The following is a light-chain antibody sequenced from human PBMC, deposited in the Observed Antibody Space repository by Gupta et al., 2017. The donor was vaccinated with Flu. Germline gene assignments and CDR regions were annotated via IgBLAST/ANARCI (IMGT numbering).Light chain of an antibody. CDR1: SSDVGSYNL. J-gene: IGLJ1*01. CDR3: CSYAGSSSHV. V-gene: IGLV2-23*02. CDR2: DVT. Sequence: QSVLPQPASVSGSLGQSITISCTGTSSDVGSYNLVSWYQHYPGRAPRLVIYDVTERPSGVSNHFSGSKSGNTASLTISGLQIEDEADYYCCSYAGSSSHVFGSGTKVTVL.